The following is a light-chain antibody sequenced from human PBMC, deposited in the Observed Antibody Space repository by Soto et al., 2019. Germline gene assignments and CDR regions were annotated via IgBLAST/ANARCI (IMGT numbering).Light chain of an antibody. J-gene: IGLJ1*01. Sequence: QSALTQPASGSGAPGQSITISCTGNSSDVGGYNYVSWYQQHPGKAPKLMIYDVSNRPSGVSNRFSGSKSGNTASLTISVLQAEDEADYYCSSYTSSTTRVFGTGTKLTDL. V-gene: IGLV2-14*01. CDR3: SSYTSSTTRV. CDR2: DVS. CDR1: SSDVGGYNY.